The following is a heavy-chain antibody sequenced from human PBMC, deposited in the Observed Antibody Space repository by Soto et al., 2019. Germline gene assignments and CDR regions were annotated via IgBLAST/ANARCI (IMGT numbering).Heavy chain of an antibody. CDR2: IYYSGST. Sequence: LSRTCTVSGGSISSSSYYWGWIRQPPGKGLEWIGSIYYSGSTYYNPSLKSRVTISVDTSKNQFSLKLSSVTAADTAVYYCARGGIAAAENWFDPWGQGTLVTVSS. V-gene: IGHV4-39*01. CDR3: ARGGIAAAENWFDP. CDR1: GGSISSSSYY. J-gene: IGHJ5*02. D-gene: IGHD6-13*01.